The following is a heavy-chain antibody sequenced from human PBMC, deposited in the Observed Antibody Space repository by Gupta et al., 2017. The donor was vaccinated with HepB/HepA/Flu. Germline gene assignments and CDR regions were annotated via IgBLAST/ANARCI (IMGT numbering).Heavy chain of an antibody. CDR2: ISGTGGST. Sequence: EVQLLESGGGLVQPGGSLRLSCAASGFSSSTYAVTWVRQAPGKGLEWVSAISGTGGSTFYADSVKGRFTISKDNSKNTIYLQMNSLKAEDTALYYCAKGTAAGLRGFNDYWGQGTLVTVSS. CDR3: AKGTAAGLRGFNDY. V-gene: IGHV3-23*01. CDR1: GFSSSTYA. J-gene: IGHJ4*02. D-gene: IGHD6-13*01.